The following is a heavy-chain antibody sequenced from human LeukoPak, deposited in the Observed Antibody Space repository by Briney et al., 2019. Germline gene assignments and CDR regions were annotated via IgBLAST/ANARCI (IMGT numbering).Heavy chain of an antibody. J-gene: IGHJ4*02. V-gene: IGHV3-21*01. Sequence: GGSLRLSCAASGFTFSSYSLNWVRQAPGKGLEWVSSISSSSSYIYYADSVKGRITINRDNAKNSLYLQMNSLSAEDPAVYYCARLGNGGNSGWAQGTLVTVFS. D-gene: IGHD4-23*01. CDR1: GFTFSSYS. CDR2: ISSSSSYI. CDR3: ARLGNGGNSG.